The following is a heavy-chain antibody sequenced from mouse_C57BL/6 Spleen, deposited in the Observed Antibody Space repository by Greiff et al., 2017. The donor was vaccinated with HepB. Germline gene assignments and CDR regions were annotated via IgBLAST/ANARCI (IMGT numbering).Heavy chain of an antibody. V-gene: IGHV1-42*01. CDR1: GYSFTGYY. CDR3: ARNDGYCDY. D-gene: IGHD2-3*01. Sequence: VQLQQSGPELVKPGASVKISCKASGYSFTGYYMNWVKQSPEKSLEWIGEINPSTGGTTYNQKFKAKATLTVDKSSSTAYMQLKSLTSEDSAVYYCARNDGYCDYWGQGTTLTVSS. CDR2: INPSTGGT. J-gene: IGHJ2*01.